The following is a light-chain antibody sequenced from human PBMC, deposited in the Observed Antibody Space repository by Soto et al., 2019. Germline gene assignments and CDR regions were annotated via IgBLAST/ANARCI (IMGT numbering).Light chain of an antibody. Sequence: LVLTQSPGTLSLSPGERATLSCRASRSVTSNYFAWYQQRPGQGPRLLIYGASNKATGIPDRFSGSGSGTDFTLTVSRLEPEDFAVYYCQNQDTFGQGTKLEIK. V-gene: IGKV3-20*01. CDR3: QNQDT. CDR1: RSVTSNY. J-gene: IGKJ2*01. CDR2: GAS.